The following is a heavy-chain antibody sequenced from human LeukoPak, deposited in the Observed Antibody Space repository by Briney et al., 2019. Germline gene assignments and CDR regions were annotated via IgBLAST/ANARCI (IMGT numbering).Heavy chain of an antibody. D-gene: IGHD1-26*01. CDR1: GFSFSNFE. Sequence: SGGSLRLSCAASGFSFSNFEMNWVRQAPGKGLEWVSYIGSSGSPIYYADSVKGRFTISRDNTKNSLYLQMNSLRAEDTALYYCAREQVGATRDYWGQGTLVTVSS. CDR3: AREQVGATRDY. V-gene: IGHV3-48*03. CDR2: IGSSGSPI. J-gene: IGHJ4*02.